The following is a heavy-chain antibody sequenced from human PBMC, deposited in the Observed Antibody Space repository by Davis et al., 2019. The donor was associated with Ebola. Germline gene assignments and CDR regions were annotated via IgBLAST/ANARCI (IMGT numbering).Heavy chain of an antibody. J-gene: IGHJ4*02. D-gene: IGHD6-13*01. CDR2: IYYDGSDK. CDR3: ARDLGPASAAVDH. CDR1: GFTFSTYG. Sequence: PGGSLRLSCVASGFTFSTYGMHWVRQAPGKGLEWVAVIYYDGSDKYYGDSVRGRFTISRDNSKNTLFLQMNSLRAEDTAVYYCARDLGPASAAVDHWGQGTLVTVSS. V-gene: IGHV3-33*08.